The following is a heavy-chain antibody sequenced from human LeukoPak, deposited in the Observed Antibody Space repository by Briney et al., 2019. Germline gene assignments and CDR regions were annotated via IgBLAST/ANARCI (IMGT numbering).Heavy chain of an antibody. CDR1: GFTFSNYA. Sequence: GGSLRLSCAASGFTFSNYAMYWVRQAPGKGLEWVAIIWYDGSNKYYADSVKGRFTISRDDSKNTLYLQMNSLRAEDTAVYYCARKEDFDYWGQGTLVTVS. CDR3: ARKEDFDY. CDR2: IWYDGSNK. V-gene: IGHV3-33*08. J-gene: IGHJ4*02.